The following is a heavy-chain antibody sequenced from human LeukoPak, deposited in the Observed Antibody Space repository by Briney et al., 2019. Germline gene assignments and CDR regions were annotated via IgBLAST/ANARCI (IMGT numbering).Heavy chain of an antibody. V-gene: IGHV4-39*01. J-gene: IGHJ3*02. D-gene: IGHD2-15*01. CDR2: IYYSGST. CDR1: GGSISSSSYY. CDR3: ASRPFGSVVTPIDDAFDI. Sequence: SETLSLTCTVSGGSISSSSYYWGWIRQPPGKGLEWIGSIYYSGSTYYNPSLKSRVTISVDTSKNQFSLKLSSVTAADTAVYYCASRPFGSVVTPIDDAFDIWGQGTMVTVSS.